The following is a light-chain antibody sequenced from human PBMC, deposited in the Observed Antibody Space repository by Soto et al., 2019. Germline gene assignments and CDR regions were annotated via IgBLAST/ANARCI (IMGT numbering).Light chain of an antibody. CDR1: LSISTY. CDR2: AAS. V-gene: IGKV1-39*01. CDR3: QHGYSTPLT. Sequence: DIQMTQSPSSLSASFGDSVTITCRSSLSISTYLHSYQQKPWKAPNLLSYAASTLQSGVPSRFSGSGSGTDFTLTISSLQPEDFATYFCQHGYSTPLTFGGGTKVDI. J-gene: IGKJ4*01.